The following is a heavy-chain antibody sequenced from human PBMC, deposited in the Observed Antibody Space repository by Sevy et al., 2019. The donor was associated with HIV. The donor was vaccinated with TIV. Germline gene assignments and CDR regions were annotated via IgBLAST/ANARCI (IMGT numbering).Heavy chain of an antibody. V-gene: IGHV4-34*01. Sequence: SETLSLTCAVYGGSFSGYYWSWIRQPPGKGLEWIGEINHSGSTNYNPSLKSRVTISVDTSKNQFSLKLSSVTAADTAVYDCARGEVVPAAIGLGGFDYWGQGTLVTVSS. CDR1: GGSFSGYY. J-gene: IGHJ4*02. CDR3: ARGEVVPAAIGLGGFDY. D-gene: IGHD2-2*02. CDR2: INHSGST.